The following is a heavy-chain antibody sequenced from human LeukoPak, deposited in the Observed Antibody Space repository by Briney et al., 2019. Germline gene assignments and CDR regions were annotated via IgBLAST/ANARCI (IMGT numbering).Heavy chain of an antibody. CDR1: GFSFTSYA. D-gene: IGHD2-2*01. Sequence: GGSLRLSCAASGFSFTSYAMSWVRQAPGKGLVWVSGISGSGGSTYYAGSVKGRFTVSRDNAKNSLYLQLGSLRAEDTAVYYCARGSCSTTNCPSFDYWGQGTLVTVSS. J-gene: IGHJ4*02. V-gene: IGHV3-23*01. CDR2: ISGSGGST. CDR3: ARGSCSTTNCPSFDY.